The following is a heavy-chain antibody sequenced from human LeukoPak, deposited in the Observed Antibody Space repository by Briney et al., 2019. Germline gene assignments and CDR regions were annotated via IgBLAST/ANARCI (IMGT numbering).Heavy chain of an antibody. V-gene: IGHV4-39*07. CDR1: GGSISSSSYY. CDR2: IYYSGST. J-gene: IGHJ5*02. CDR3: ARDYYDSSGPIGEFDP. Sequence: SETLSLTCTVSGGSISSSSYYWGWIRQPPGKGLEWIGSIYYSGSTYYNPSPKSRVTISVDTSKNQFSLKLSSVTAADTAVYYCARDYYDSSGPIGEFDPWGQGTLVTVSS. D-gene: IGHD3-22*01.